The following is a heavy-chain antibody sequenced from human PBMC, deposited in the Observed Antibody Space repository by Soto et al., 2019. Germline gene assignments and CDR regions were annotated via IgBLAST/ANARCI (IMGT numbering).Heavy chain of an antibody. D-gene: IGHD2-15*01. CDR3: ARDRRVGCSGGSCYPHYYGMDV. V-gene: IGHV1-3*01. Sequence: QVQLVQSGAEVKKPGASVKVSCKASGYTFTSYAMHWVRQAPGQRLEWMGWTNAGNGNTKYSQKFQGRVTITRDTSASTAYMELSSLRSEDTAVYYCARDRRVGCSGGSCYPHYYGMDVWGQGTTVTVSS. CDR2: TNAGNGNT. CDR1: GYTFTSYA. J-gene: IGHJ6*02.